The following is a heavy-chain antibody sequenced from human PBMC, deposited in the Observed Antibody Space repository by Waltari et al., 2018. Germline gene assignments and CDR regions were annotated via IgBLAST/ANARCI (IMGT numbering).Heavy chain of an antibody. V-gene: IGHV3-7*01. CDR1: GSSFSNDW. D-gene: IGHD6-13*01. CDR3: TRGGLDSSWYWRD. Sequence: EVQLVESGGGLAQPGGSLRLSCAASGSSFSNDWMTWVRQASGKGPEWVANVKEDGSEKYYMDSVKGRFTISRDNAKNSLYLQMNNLRVEDTAVYYCTRGGLDSSWYWRDWGQGTLVTVSS. CDR2: VKEDGSEK. J-gene: IGHJ4*02.